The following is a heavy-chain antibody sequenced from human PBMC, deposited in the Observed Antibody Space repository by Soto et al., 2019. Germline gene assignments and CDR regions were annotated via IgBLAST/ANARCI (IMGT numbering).Heavy chain of an antibody. D-gene: IGHD2-15*01. CDR2: IWYDGSNK. CDR3: ARDRGGSCYFCMDV. V-gene: IGHV3-33*01. CDR1: GFTFSSYG. J-gene: IGHJ6*02. Sequence: QVQLVESGGGVVQPGRSLRLSCAASGFTFSSYGMHWVRQAPGKGLEWVAVIWYDGSNKYYADSVKGRFTISRDNSKNTLYLQMNSLRAEDTAVYYCARDRGGSCYFCMDVWGQGTTVTVSS.